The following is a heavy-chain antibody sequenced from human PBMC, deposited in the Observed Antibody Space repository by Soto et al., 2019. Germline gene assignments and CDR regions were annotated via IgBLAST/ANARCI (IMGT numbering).Heavy chain of an antibody. CDR1: GFTFISDS. CDR3: ARPGHYYYYYMDV. J-gene: IGHJ6*03. V-gene: IGHV3-21*01. CDR2: ISSSSSYI. Sequence: GGSLRLSCAASGFTFISDSMNWVRQAPGKGLEWVSSISSSSSYIYYADSVKGRFTISRDNAKNSLYLQMNSLRAEDTAVYYCARPGHYYYYYMDVWGKGTTVTVSS.